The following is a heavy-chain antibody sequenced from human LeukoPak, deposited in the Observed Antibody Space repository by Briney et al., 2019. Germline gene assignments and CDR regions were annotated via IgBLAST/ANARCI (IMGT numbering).Heavy chain of an antibody. CDR3: AKDGQL. V-gene: IGHV3-23*01. Sequence: PGGSLRLSCAASGFTFSNYAMNWVRQAPGKGLEWVSSISGSSDSPYFADSVKGRFTISRDNSKNTLYLQMNSLRAGDTAVYYCAKDGQLRGQGTLVTVSS. CDR2: ISGSSDSP. CDR1: GFTFSNYA. D-gene: IGHD5-24*01. J-gene: IGHJ4*02.